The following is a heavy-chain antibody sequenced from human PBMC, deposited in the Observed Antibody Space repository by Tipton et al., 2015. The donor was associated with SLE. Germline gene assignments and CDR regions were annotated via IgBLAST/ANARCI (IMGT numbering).Heavy chain of an antibody. CDR2: INHSGST. CDR1: GGSFSGYY. D-gene: IGHD2-15*01. CDR3: ATPGYCSGGSCYPALGY. Sequence: TLSLTCAVYGGSFSGYYWSWIRQPPGKGLEWIGEINHSGSTNYNPSLKSRVTISVDTSKKQFSLKLSSVTAADTAVYCCATPGYCSGGSCYPALGYWGQGTLVTVSS. J-gene: IGHJ4*02. V-gene: IGHV4-34*01.